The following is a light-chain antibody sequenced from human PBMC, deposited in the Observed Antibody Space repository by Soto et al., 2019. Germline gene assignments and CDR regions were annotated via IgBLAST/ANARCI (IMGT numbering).Light chain of an antibody. J-gene: IGLJ2*01. Sequence: QSVLTQSPSASGTRGQRVIISCSGTSSNIGTNYVYWYQQLPGTAPKVLIYSNDKRPSGVPNRFSGSKSGTSASLAISGLRSEDEADYYCAAWDDSLSGPLFGGGTQLTV. CDR3: AAWDDSLSGPL. CDR1: SSNIGTNY. V-gene: IGLV1-47*01. CDR2: SND.